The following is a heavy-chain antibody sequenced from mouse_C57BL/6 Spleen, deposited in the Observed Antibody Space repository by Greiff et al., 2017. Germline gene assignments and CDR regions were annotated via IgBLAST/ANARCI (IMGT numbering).Heavy chain of an antibody. CDR2: IYPRSGNT. Sequence: VKLVESGAELARPGASVKLSCKASGYTFTSYGISWVKQRTGQGLEWIGEIYPRSGNTYYNEKFKGKATLTADKSSSTAYMELRSLTSEDSAVYLCARGTITTVPYFDDWGQGATLTVAS. CDR1: GYTFTSYG. CDR3: ARGTITTVPYFDD. V-gene: IGHV1-81*01. J-gene: IGHJ2*01. D-gene: IGHD1-1*01.